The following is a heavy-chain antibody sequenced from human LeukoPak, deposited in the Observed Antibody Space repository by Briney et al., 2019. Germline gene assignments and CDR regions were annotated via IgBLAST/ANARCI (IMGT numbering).Heavy chain of an antibody. V-gene: IGHV1-18*01. J-gene: IGHJ6*02. CDR1: GYTFTNYA. CDR2: IRTYNGDT. D-gene: IGHD1-14*01. Sequence: ASLKVSCKASGYTFTNYASSWVRQAPGQGLEWMGCIRTYNGDTNYAQKIQGRVTMTTDTSTNTAYMELRSLRSDDTAVYYCARERIRTPYNDMALWGQGTTVTVSS. CDR3: ARERIRTPYNDMAL.